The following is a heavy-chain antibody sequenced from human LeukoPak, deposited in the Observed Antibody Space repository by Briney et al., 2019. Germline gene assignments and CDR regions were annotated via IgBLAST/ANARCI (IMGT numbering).Heavy chain of an antibody. J-gene: IGHJ3*02. V-gene: IGHV4-61*02. CDR1: GDSISSCSYY. Sequence: SQTLSLTCTVSGDSISSCSYYWTWILQPAWNGLVRLGRIYSSWNNNYNSFIKRRVTISADTSKNQLSLSLTSVNAADTDVYYCARVPLYIGIGHAFDIWGKGTTVTVSS. D-gene: IGHD1-26*01. CDR2: IYSSWNN. CDR3: ARVPLYIGIGHAFDI.